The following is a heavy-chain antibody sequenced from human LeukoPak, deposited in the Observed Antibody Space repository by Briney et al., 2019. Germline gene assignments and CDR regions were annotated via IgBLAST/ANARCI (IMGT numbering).Heavy chain of an antibody. D-gene: IGHD3-22*01. J-gene: IGHJ4*02. Sequence: PGGSLRLSCAASGFTFSSYSMNWVRQAPGKGLEWVSSISSSSSYICYADSVEGRFTISRDNAKNSLYLQMNSLRAEDTAVYYCARDLISDYYDSSGYYGPFDYWGQGTLVTVSS. CDR2: ISSSSSYI. CDR1: GFTFSSYS. CDR3: ARDLISDYYDSSGYYGPFDY. V-gene: IGHV3-21*01.